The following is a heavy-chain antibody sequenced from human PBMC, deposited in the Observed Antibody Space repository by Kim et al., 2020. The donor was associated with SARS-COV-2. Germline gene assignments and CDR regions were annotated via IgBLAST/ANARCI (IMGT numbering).Heavy chain of an antibody. Sequence: TTYNPSLKRRVTISLDTSKSQFSLKLSSVTAADTAVYYCASYGSTWGFQHWGQGTLVTVSS. V-gene: IGHV4-59*01. J-gene: IGHJ1*01. CDR3: ASYGSTWGFQH. CDR2: T. D-gene: IGHD6-13*01.